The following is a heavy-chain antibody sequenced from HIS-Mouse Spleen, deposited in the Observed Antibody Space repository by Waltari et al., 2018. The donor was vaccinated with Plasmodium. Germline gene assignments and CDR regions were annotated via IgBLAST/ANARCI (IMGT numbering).Heavy chain of an antibody. CDR1: GFTVSSYW. CDR2: RKQDGSEK. CDR3: ASSWYWYFDL. D-gene: IGHD6-13*01. J-gene: IGHJ2*01. Sequence: EVQLVESGGGLVQPGGSLRLSCAASGFTVSSYWMSWVRQAPGKGLEWVANRKQDGSEKYYVDSVKGRFTISRDNAKNSLYLQMNSLRAEDTAVYYCASSWYWYFDLWGRGTLVTVSS. V-gene: IGHV3-7*01.